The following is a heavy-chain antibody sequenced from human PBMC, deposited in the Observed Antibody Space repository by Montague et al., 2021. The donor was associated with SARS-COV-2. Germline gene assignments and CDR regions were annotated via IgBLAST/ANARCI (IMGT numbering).Heavy chain of an antibody. J-gene: IGHJ4*02. CDR1: GGSISSYY. D-gene: IGHD3-16*02. V-gene: IGHV4-59*08. Sequence: SETLSLTCTVSGGSISSYYWTWIRQSPGKGLEWIGHIYYTGSTKNNPSLKSRVTTSLDTSRTQFSLKLKSVTAADTAVYYCARAQTTFVIANCVNYFDYWGQGALVTVSS. CDR3: ARAQTTFVIANCVNYFDY. CDR2: IYYTGST.